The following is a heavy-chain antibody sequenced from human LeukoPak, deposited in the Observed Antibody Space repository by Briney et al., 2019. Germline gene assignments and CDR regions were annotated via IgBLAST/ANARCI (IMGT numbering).Heavy chain of an antibody. CDR2: IYSGGST. CDR3: ARGSGAKLSYYYYYMDV. CDR1: GFTVSSNY. Sequence: GGSLRLSCAASGFTVSSNYMSWVRRAPGKGLEWVSVIYSGGSTYYADSVKGRFTISRDNSKNTLYLQMNSLRAEDTAVYYCARGSGAKLSYYYYYMDVWGKGTTVTISS. J-gene: IGHJ6*03. D-gene: IGHD3-10*01. V-gene: IGHV3-66*01.